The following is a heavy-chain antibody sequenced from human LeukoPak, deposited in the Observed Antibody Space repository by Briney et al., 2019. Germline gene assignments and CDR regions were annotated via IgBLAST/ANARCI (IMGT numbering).Heavy chain of an antibody. Sequence: GESLKISCKESDHTLNIYWIAWVRQMPGRGLEWMGIIFLDDSQVEYNPSFQGQITISADKSVKTAYLQWDSLQTSDTALYYCATSTYSVAAHIDYWGQGTPVTVST. D-gene: IGHD2-21*01. V-gene: IGHV5-51*01. CDR1: DHTLNIYW. CDR3: ATSTYSVAAHIDY. J-gene: IGHJ4*02. CDR2: IFLDDSQV.